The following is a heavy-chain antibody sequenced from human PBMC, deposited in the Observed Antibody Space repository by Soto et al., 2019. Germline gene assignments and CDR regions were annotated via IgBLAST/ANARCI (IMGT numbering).Heavy chain of an antibody. Sequence: SQTLSLTCAISGDSVSSNSAAWNWIRQSPSRGLEWLGRTYYRSKWYNDYAVSVKSRITTNPDTSKNQFSLQLNSVTPEDTGVYSCARDRAAAGYGSYYGMDVWGQGTTVTVSS. CDR3: ARDRAAAGYGSYYGMDV. D-gene: IGHD6-13*01. J-gene: IGHJ6*02. CDR1: GDSVSSNSAA. CDR2: TYYRSKWYN. V-gene: IGHV6-1*01.